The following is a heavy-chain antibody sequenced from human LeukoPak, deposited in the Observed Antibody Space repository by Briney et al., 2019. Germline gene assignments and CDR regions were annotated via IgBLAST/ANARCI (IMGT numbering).Heavy chain of an antibody. CDR1: GYTFTSYG. J-gene: IGHJ4*02. V-gene: IGHV1-18*01. CDR3: ARSSRDYYGSGSYYSFDY. Sequence: ASVKVSCKASGYTFTSYGISWVRQAPGQGLEWMGWISAYNGNTNYAQKLQGRVTMTTDTSTSTAYMELRSLRSDDTAVSYCARSSRDYYGSGSYYSFDYWGQGTLVTVSS. CDR2: ISAYNGNT. D-gene: IGHD3-10*01.